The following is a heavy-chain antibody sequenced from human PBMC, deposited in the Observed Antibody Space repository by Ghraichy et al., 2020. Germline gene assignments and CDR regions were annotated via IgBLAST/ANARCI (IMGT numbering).Heavy chain of an antibody. CDR2: IKSKTDGGTT. Sequence: GESLNISCAASGFTFSNAWMSWVRQAPGKGLEWVGRIKSKTDGGTTDYAAPVKGRFTISRDDSKNTLYLQMNSLKTEDTAVYYCTSLRFLEWLGFDPWGQGTLVTVSS. J-gene: IGHJ5*02. CDR3: TSLRFLEWLGFDP. CDR1: GFTFSNAW. D-gene: IGHD3-3*01. V-gene: IGHV3-15*01.